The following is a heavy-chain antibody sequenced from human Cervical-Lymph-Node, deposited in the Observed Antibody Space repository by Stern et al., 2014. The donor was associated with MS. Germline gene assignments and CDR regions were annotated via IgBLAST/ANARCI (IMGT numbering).Heavy chain of an antibody. Sequence: QVQLVQSGAEVKKPGASVKVSCRASGYTFITYYMYWVRQAPGQGLEWIAMINPYSGTTTYAPKFQGRVTMTRDTSTSTVYMELSSLRSEDTAMYYCARALSSGFDYWGQGTLLTVSS. V-gene: IGHV1-46*01. D-gene: IGHD6-19*01. J-gene: IGHJ4*02. CDR3: ARALSSGFDY. CDR2: INPYSGTT. CDR1: GYTFITYY.